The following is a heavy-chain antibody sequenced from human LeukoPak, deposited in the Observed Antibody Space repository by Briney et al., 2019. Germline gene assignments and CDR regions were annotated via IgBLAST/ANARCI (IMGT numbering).Heavy chain of an antibody. CDR1: GYALTRFG. D-gene: IGHD5-12*01. Sequence: SVNLSCKTSGYALTRFGIAWVPHAPGQGLGWRGGISAYNGNTNHAQNVHGRVTVTTDTSTSRAYMELGSLRSENRAVFYCGRGSEVVATMRPVFDYWGEGTLVSVSS. CDR2: ISAYNGNT. CDR3: GRGSEVVATMRPVFDY. J-gene: IGHJ4*02. V-gene: IGHV1-18*01.